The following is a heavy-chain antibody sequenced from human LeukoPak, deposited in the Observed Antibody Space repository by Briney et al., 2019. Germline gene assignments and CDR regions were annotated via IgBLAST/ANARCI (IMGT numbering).Heavy chain of an antibody. D-gene: IGHD7-27*01. CDR2: ISYDGSNK. J-gene: IGHJ4*02. CDR1: GFTFSSYG. V-gene: IGHV3-30*03. CDR3: AREAAGDHVGYFDY. Sequence: GGSLRLSCAVSGFTFSSYGMHWVRQAPGKGLEWVAVISYDGSNKYYADSVKGRFTISRDNSKNTLYLQMNSLRAEDTAVYYCAREAAGDHVGYFDYWGQGTLVTVSS.